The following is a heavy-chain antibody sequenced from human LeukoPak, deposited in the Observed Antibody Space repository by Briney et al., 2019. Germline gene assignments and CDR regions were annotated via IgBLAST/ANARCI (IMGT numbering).Heavy chain of an antibody. CDR1: GFTFSTYG. V-gene: IGHV3-30*18. Sequence: GTSLRLSCAASGFTFSTYGMHWVRQAPGKGLEWVAVISYDGTNKYYADSVKGRFTISRDSSKNTLYLQMNSLRTDDTAVYFCAKDRRPSLLRDVYYFDYWGQGTLVTVSS. D-gene: IGHD2-15*01. CDR3: AKDRRPSLLRDVYYFDY. J-gene: IGHJ4*02. CDR2: ISYDGTNK.